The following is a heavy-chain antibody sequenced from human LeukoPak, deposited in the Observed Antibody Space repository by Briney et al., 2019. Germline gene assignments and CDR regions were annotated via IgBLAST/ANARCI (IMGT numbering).Heavy chain of an antibody. CDR3: ARDDYGGNDY. CDR1: GFTFSSYA. D-gene: IGHD4-23*01. V-gene: IGHV3-66*01. CDR2: IYSGGST. Sequence: GGSLRLPCAASGFTFSSYAMSWVRQAPGKGLEWVSVIYSGGSTYYADSVKGRFTISRDNSKNTLYLQMNSLRAEDTAVYYCARDDYGGNDYWGQGTLVTVSS. J-gene: IGHJ4*02.